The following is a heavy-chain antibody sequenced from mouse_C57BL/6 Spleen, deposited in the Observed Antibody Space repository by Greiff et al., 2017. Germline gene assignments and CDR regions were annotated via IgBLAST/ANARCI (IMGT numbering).Heavy chain of an antibody. CDR3: TTRYYGYLAWFAY. Sequence: EVQRVESGAELVRPGASVKLSCTASGFTIKDYYMHWVKQRPDQGLEWIGRIDPEDGDTEYAPKFPGKATMTADTSSNPAYLQLSSLTSEDSAVYYCTTRYYGYLAWFAYWGQGTLVTVSA. CDR2: IDPEDGDT. V-gene: IGHV14-1*01. D-gene: IGHD2-2*01. CDR1: GFTIKDYY. J-gene: IGHJ3*01.